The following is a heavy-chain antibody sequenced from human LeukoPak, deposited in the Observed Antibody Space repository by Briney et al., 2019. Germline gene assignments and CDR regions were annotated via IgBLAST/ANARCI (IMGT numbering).Heavy chain of an antibody. Sequence: GASVKVSCKASGYTFTGYYMHWVRQAPGQGLEWMGWINPNSGGTNYAQKFQGRVTMTRDTSISTAYMELSSLRSEDTAVYYCARDWGLLWFGEPSNYMDVWGKGTTVTISS. CDR1: GYTFTGYY. V-gene: IGHV1-2*02. D-gene: IGHD3-10*01. J-gene: IGHJ6*03. CDR2: INPNSGGT. CDR3: ARDWGLLWFGEPSNYMDV.